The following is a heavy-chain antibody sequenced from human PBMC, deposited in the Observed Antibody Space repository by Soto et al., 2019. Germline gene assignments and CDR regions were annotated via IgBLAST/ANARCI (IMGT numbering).Heavy chain of an antibody. CDR2: ISYDGSNK. Sequence: PGGSLSLSCAASGFTFSSYGMHWVRQAPGKGLEWVAVISYDGSNKYYADSVKGRFTISRDNSKNTLYLQMNSLRAEDTAVYYCAKDLYQGQYYDFWSSGMDVWGQGTTVTVSS. J-gene: IGHJ6*02. V-gene: IGHV3-30*18. CDR1: GFTFSSYG. CDR3: AKDLYQGQYYDFWSSGMDV. D-gene: IGHD3-3*01.